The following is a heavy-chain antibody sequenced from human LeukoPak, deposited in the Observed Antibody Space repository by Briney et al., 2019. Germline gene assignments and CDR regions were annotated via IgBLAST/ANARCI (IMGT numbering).Heavy chain of an antibody. CDR1: GGSISSYY. D-gene: IGHD6-13*01. Sequence: PSETLSLTCSVSGGSISSYYWNWIRQPAGKGLEWIGRIYTSGNTDYNPSLKSRVTMSVDTSKNQFSLKLSSVTAADTAVYYCARSYSSNWSGICENWGQGTLVTVSS. CDR3: ARSYSSNWSGICEN. V-gene: IGHV4-4*07. CDR2: IYTSGNT. J-gene: IGHJ4*02.